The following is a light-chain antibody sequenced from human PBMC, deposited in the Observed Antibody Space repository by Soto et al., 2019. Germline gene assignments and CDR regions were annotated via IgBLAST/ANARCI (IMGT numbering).Light chain of an antibody. CDR1: QSISSW. J-gene: IGKJ1*01. V-gene: IGKV1-39*01. CDR3: QQSYSTWT. Sequence: DIQMTQSPSTLSASVGDRVTITCRASQSISSWLAWYQQKPGKAPKLLIYGASSLQSGVPSRFSGSGSGTDFTLTISSLQPEDFATYYCQQSYSTWTFGQGTKVDIK. CDR2: GAS.